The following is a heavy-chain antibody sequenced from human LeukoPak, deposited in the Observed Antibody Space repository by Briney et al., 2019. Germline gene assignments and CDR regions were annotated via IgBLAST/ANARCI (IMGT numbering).Heavy chain of an antibody. CDR2: INPDSGGT. V-gene: IGHV1-2*02. CDR3: ARDSSSWGDYYYGLDV. D-gene: IGHD6-13*01. J-gene: IGHJ6*02. CDR1: GYTFTGYY. Sequence: RASVKVSCKASGYTFTGYYMNWVRQAPGQGREWRGWINPDSGGTNYAQKFQGRVTMTRDTSISTAYMELSRLTSDDPAVYYCARDSSSWGDYYYGLDVWGQGTTVSVSS.